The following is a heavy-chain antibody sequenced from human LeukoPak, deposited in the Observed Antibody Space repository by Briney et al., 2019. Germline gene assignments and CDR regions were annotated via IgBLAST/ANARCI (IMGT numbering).Heavy chain of an antibody. Sequence: GGSLRLSCAASGFAFRNAWLSGLRQAPGKGLEWVGRIKSKTDGGTTDYAAPVKGRFTISRDDSKNTLYLQMNSLKTEDTAVYYCTTDLPSRFNWGQGTLVTVSS. CDR2: IKSKTDGGTT. J-gene: IGHJ4*02. CDR1: GFAFRNAW. CDR3: TTDLPSRFN. V-gene: IGHV3-15*01.